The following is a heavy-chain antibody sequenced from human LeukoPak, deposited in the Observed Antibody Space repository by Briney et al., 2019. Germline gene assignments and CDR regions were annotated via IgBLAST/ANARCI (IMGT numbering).Heavy chain of an antibody. CDR2: INHRGSS. CDR1: GGSFSGYY. J-gene: IGHJ4*02. Sequence: SETLSLTCGVFGGSFSGYYWTWLRQPPGKGLEWIGQINHRGSSQYNPSLRSRVTISVDTSKTQFTLKLTSVSAADTAVYCCARDKFCSDTGSCNIGLFDFWGQGALVTVSS. CDR3: ARDKFCSDTGSCNIGLFDF. V-gene: IGHV4-34*01. D-gene: IGHD2-15*01.